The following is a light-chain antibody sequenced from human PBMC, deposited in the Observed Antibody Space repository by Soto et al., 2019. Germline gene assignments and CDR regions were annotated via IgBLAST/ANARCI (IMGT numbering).Light chain of an antibody. V-gene: IGKV3-15*01. CDR3: QQYNKWPPWT. J-gene: IGKJ1*01. Sequence: EIVMTQSPATLSVSPGERATLSCRASQSVGSDLAWYQQKPGQAPRLLIYGASTRATVVPVRISGSGSGTEFTLTFSSLQSEDFAVYYCQQYNKWPPWTFGQGTKVESK. CDR2: GAS. CDR1: QSVGSD.